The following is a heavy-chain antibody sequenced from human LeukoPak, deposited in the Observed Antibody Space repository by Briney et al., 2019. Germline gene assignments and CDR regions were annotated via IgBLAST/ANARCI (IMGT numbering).Heavy chain of an antibody. D-gene: IGHD2-15*01. CDR1: GGSISSSSYY. CDR2: IYYSGST. J-gene: IGHJ4*02. V-gene: IGHV4-39*01. Sequence: SETLSLTCTVSGGSISSSSYYWGWIRQPPGKGLEWIGRIYYSGSTYYNPSLKSRVTISVDTSKNQFSLKLSSVTAADTAVYYCARLRRALCSGGSCYPDIPFDYWGQGTLVTVSS. CDR3: ARLRRALCSGGSCYPDIPFDY.